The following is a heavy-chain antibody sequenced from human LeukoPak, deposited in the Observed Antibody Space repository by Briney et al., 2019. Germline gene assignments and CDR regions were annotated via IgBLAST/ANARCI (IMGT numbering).Heavy chain of an antibody. J-gene: IGHJ4*02. CDR2: ISSSSSYT. CDR1: GFTFSDYY. Sequence: GGSLRLSCAASGFTFSDYYMSWIRQAPGKGLEWVSYISSSSSYTNYADSVKGRFTISRDNAKNSLYLQMNSLRAEDTAVYYCARVPRSRYSSSWEKVDYYIDYWGQGTLVTVSS. D-gene: IGHD6-13*01. V-gene: IGHV3-11*05. CDR3: ARVPRSRYSSSWEKVDYYIDY.